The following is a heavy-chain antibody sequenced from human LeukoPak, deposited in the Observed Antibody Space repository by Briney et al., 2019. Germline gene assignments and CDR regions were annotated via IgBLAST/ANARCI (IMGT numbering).Heavy chain of an antibody. J-gene: IGHJ4*02. V-gene: IGHV3-23*01. CDR2: ISGSGGST. Sequence: GGSLRLSCAASGFTFSSYAMSWVRQAPGKGLEWVSAISGSGGSTYYADSVKGRFTISRDNSKNTLYLQMNSLRAEDTAVYYCAKDKGYYDSSGYYTNWGQGTLVTVSS. CDR1: GFTFSSYA. D-gene: IGHD3-22*01. CDR3: AKDKGYYDSSGYYTN.